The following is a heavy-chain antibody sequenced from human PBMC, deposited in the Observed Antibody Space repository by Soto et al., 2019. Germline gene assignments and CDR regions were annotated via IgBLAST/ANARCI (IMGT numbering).Heavy chain of an antibody. CDR2: ISGSGGST. Sequence: PGGSLRLSCAASGFTFSSYAMSWVRQAPGKGLEWVSAISGSGGSTYYADSAKSRFTISRDNSKNTLYLQMNSLRAEDTAVYYCAKDKDRGIDVWGQGTTVPVSS. CDR3: AKDKDRGIDV. V-gene: IGHV3-23*01. CDR1: GFTFSSYA. J-gene: IGHJ6*02.